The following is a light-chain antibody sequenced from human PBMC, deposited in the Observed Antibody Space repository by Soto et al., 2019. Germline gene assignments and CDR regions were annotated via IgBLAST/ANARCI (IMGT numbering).Light chain of an antibody. J-gene: IGLJ1*01. Sequence: QSALTQPASGSGSPGQSITISCTGTSSDVGGYNYVSWYQQHPGKAPKLMIYDVSNRPSGVSNRFSGSKSGNTASLTISGLQAEDEADYYCSSYTSSSTLDFGTGTKVTVL. V-gene: IGLV2-14*01. CDR2: DVS. CDR1: SSDVGGYNY. CDR3: SSYTSSSTLD.